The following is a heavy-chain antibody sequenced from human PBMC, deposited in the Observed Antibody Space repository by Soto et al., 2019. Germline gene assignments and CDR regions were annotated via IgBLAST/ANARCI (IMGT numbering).Heavy chain of an antibody. CDR2: IGGSGYST. Sequence: GGSLRLSCAASGFTFSNYAMSWVRQAPGKGLEWVSGIGGSGYSTNYADSVKGRFTISRDNSKITLYLQVNSLTAEDTAVYYCAKGLTGFPGSYWYSLDSWGLGTLVTVSS. V-gene: IGHV3-23*01. CDR3: AKGLTGFPGSYWYSLDS. CDR1: GFTFSNYA. D-gene: IGHD1-26*01. J-gene: IGHJ4*02.